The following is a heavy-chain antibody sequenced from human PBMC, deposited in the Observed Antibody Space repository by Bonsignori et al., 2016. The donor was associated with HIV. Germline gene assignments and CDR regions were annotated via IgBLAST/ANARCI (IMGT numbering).Heavy chain of an antibody. Sequence: VRQMPGKGLEWMGIIYPGDSDTRYSPSFQGQVTISADKSISTAYLQWNSLKASDTAMYYCARHSAVGDIVVVPAAFDAFDIWGQGTMVTVSS. CDR2: IYPGDSDT. J-gene: IGHJ3*02. V-gene: IGHV5-51*01. D-gene: IGHD2-2*01. CDR3: ARHSAVGDIVVVPAAFDAFDI.